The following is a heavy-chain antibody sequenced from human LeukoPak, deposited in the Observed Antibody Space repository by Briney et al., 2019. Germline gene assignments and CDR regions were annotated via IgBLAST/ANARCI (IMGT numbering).Heavy chain of an antibody. CDR3: AGSTDYGSGSYSPYYFDY. V-gene: IGHV4-59*01. D-gene: IGHD3-10*01. CDR1: GGSISSYY. J-gene: IGHJ4*02. CDR2: IYYSGST. Sequence: PSETLSLTCTVSGGSISSYYWSWIRQPPGRGLGWIGYIYYSGSTNYNPSLKSRVTISVDTSKNQFSLKLSSVTAADTAVYYCAGSTDYGSGSYSPYYFDYWGQGTLVTVSS.